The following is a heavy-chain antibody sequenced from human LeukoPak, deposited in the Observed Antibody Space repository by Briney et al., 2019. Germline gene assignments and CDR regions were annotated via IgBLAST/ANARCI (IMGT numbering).Heavy chain of an antibody. CDR3: ARGKYYCSGDSCSPPFDY. CDR2: VDHTGGT. V-gene: IGHV4-34*01. CDR1: GGSFSDFY. Sequence: PSETLSLTCAVLGGSFSDFYWSWIRQTPGKGLEWIGEVDHTGGTKYNSSLKSRVTISVDTSKNQFSLKLSSVTAADTAVYYCARGKYYCSGDSCSPPFDYWGRGALVTVSS. D-gene: IGHD2-15*01. J-gene: IGHJ4*02.